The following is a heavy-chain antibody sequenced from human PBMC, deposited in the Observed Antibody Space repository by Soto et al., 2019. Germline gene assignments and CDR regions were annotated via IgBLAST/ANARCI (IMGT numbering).Heavy chain of an antibody. Sequence: EVQLVESGGGLVQPGGSLRLSCAASGFTFSDRFMDWVRQAPGKGLEWVGRTGNKANSYTTEYAASVKGRFTISRDDSKNLLYLLMNSLKTDDTAVYYCARVYSYGYGDNFDYWGQGTLVTVSS. CDR2: TGNKANSYTT. J-gene: IGHJ4*02. V-gene: IGHV3-72*01. D-gene: IGHD5-18*01. CDR3: ARVYSYGYGDNFDY. CDR1: GFTFSDRF.